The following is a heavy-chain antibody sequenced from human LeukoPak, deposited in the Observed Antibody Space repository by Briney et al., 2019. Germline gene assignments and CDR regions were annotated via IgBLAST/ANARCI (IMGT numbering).Heavy chain of an antibody. CDR2: IYYSGST. Sequence: SETLSLTCTVSDGSISSSSYYWGWIRQPPGKGLEWIGSIYYSGSTYYNPSLKSRVTISVDTSKNQFSLKLSSVTAADTAVYYCARDSRVTKMATIISDYWGQGTLVTVSS. V-gene: IGHV4-39*07. CDR3: ARDSRVTKMATIISDY. D-gene: IGHD5-24*01. J-gene: IGHJ4*02. CDR1: DGSISSSSYY.